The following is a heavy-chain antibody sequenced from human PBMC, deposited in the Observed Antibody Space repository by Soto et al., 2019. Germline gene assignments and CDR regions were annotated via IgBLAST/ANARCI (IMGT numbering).Heavy chain of an antibody. CDR3: AAPGEVVLADRYYFDY. D-gene: IGHD2-21*01. J-gene: IGHJ4*02. V-gene: IGHV1-69*01. Sequence: QVQLVQSGAEVKKPGSSVKVSYKASGGTFSSYAISWVRQAPGQGLEWMGGIIPIFGTANYAQKFQGRVTITADESTSTAYMELSSLRSEDTAVYYCAAPGEVVLADRYYFDYWGQGTLVTVSS. CDR1: GGTFSSYA. CDR2: IIPIFGTA.